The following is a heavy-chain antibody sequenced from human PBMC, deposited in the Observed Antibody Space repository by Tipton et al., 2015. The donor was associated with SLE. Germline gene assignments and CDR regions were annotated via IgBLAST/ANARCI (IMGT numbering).Heavy chain of an antibody. Sequence: SLRLSCAASGFTFSSYSMNWVRQAPGKGLEWVSSISSSSSYIYYADSVKGRFTISRDNAKNSLYLQMNSLRAEDTAVYYCAREQKGVYSSSLGWRGWFDPWGQGTLVTVSS. CDR3: AREQKGVYSSSLGWRGWFDP. J-gene: IGHJ5*02. CDR2: ISSSSSYI. CDR1: GFTFSSYS. V-gene: IGHV3-21*01. D-gene: IGHD6-13*01.